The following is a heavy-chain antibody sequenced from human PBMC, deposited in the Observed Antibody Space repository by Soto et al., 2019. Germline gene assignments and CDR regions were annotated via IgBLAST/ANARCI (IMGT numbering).Heavy chain of an antibody. J-gene: IGHJ4*02. V-gene: IGHV3-15*01. CDR2: IRSQGDGGTA. CDR3: ITAPLR. Sequence: QLVESGEGFIKPGMSLRLTCAASGFTFSNAWMTWVRQAPGKGLERVGLIRSQGDGGTADYAAPVRGRFTISRDDSQDMVFLHMDSLQPEDTAVYYCITAPLRWGQGTLVTVSS. CDR1: GFTFSNAW.